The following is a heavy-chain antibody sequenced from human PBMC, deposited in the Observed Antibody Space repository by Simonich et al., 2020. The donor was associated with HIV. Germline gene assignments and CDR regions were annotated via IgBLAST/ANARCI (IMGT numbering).Heavy chain of an antibody. CDR1: GGSFSGYY. V-gene: IGHV4-34*01. D-gene: IGHD3-10*01. J-gene: IGHJ4*02. Sequence: QVHLQQWGAGLLKPSETLSLTCAVYGGSFSGYYWTWIRLPPGKGLEWIGEINHSGSTDYNPSLKSRVTISVDTSKTQFSLKLSSVTAADTAVYYCARRGGFHFDYWGQGTLVTVSS. CDR3: ARRGGFHFDY. CDR2: INHSGST.